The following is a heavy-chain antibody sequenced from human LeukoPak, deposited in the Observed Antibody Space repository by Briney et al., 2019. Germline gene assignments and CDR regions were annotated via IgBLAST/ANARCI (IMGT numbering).Heavy chain of an antibody. J-gene: IGHJ4*02. V-gene: IGHV1-69*04. Sequence: GASVKVSCKASGGTFSSYAISWVRQAPGQGLEWMGRIIPILGIANYAQKFQGRVTITADKSTSTAYMELSSLRSEDTAVYYCARGFPRYCSGGSCFPYYFDYWGQGTLVTVSS. D-gene: IGHD2-15*01. CDR1: GGTFSSYA. CDR2: IIPILGIA. CDR3: ARGFPRYCSGGSCFPYYFDY.